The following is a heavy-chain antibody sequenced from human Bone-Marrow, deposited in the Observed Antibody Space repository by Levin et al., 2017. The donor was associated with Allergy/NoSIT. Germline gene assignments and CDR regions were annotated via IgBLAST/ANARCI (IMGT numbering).Heavy chain of an antibody. V-gene: IGHV4-39*01. Sequence: SETLSLTCSVSGGSISSSNHYWAWIRQPPGKGLEWIATIYYAGNAYYHPSLRSRVTISVDTSKDQFSLKLSSLTAADTAVYYCARHLEELFILDYWGQGLLVTVSS. CDR3: ARHLEELFILDY. CDR2: IYYAGNA. J-gene: IGHJ4*02. CDR1: GGSISSSNHY. D-gene: IGHD3-3*01.